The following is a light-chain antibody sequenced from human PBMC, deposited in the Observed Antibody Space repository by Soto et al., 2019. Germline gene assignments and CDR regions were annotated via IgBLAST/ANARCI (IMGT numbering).Light chain of an antibody. V-gene: IGLV1-44*01. CDR2: SNN. CDR3: GAWDDTLNVLV. CDR1: SSNIGSKS. Sequence: QSALTQPPSVSGTPGQTVTISCSGSSSNIGSKSVQWYQQLPETAPKLLIYSNNQRPSGVPDRFSGSKSGTSASLAISGLQSEDEAHYYCGAWDDTLNVLVFGGGTKLTVL. J-gene: IGLJ2*01.